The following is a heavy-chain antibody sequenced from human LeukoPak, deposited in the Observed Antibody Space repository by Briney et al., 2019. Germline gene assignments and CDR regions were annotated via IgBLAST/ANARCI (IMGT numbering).Heavy chain of an antibody. J-gene: IGHJ3*02. CDR1: GFIFRNYW. CDR3: ARDREEMVRAPYAFGI. D-gene: IGHD3-10*01. V-gene: IGHV3-7*01. CDR2: IKQDGSEK. Sequence: GGSLRLSCAASGFIFRNYWMSWVRQAPGKGLEWVATIKQDGSEKYYVDSVKGRFTVSRDNAKNSLYLQMNSLRAEDTAVYYCARDREEMVRAPYAFGIWGQGTMVTVSS.